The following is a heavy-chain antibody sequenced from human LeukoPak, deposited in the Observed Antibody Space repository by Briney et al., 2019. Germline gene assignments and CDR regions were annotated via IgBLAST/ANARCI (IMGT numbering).Heavy chain of an antibody. CDR1: GYTFTSYG. J-gene: IGHJ5*02. V-gene: IGHV1-18*01. CDR3: ARNLIDFDFWSGSNWFDL. D-gene: IGHD3-3*01. Sequence: DTVTVSCTASGYTFTSYGISWVRQPPGQGLEWMGWISAYNGNTNYAQKLQGRVTMTTDTSTSTAYMELRSLRSDDTGVYYCARNLIDFDFWSGSNWFDLWGQGTLVTVSS. CDR2: ISAYNGNT.